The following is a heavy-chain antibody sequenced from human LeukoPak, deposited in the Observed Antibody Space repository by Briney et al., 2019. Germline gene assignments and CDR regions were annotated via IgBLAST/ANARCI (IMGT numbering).Heavy chain of an antibody. J-gene: IGHJ5*02. CDR2: ISGSGGST. D-gene: IGHD3-10*01. Sequence: GGSLRLSCAASGFTFSNYAMSWVRQAPGKGLEWASAISGSGGSTYYADSVKGRFTISRDNSKNTLFLQMNSLRAEDTAVYYCAKDPRKSTMVRGVILFDPWGQGTLVTVSS. CDR3: AKDPRKSTMVRGVILFDP. CDR1: GFTFSNYA. V-gene: IGHV3-23*01.